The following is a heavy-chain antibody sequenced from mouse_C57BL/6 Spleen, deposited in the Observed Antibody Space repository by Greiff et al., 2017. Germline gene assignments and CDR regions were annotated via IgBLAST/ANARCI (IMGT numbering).Heavy chain of an antibody. CDR1: GFTFSSYG. Sequence: DVTLQESWGDLVKPGGSLKLSCAASGFTFSSYGMSWVRQTPDKRLELVATISSGGSYTYYPDSVKGRFTISRDNAKNTLYLQMSSLKSEDTAMYYCARREPFAYWGQGTLVTVSA. CDR2: ISSGGSYT. J-gene: IGHJ3*01. CDR3: ARREPFAY. V-gene: IGHV5-6*02.